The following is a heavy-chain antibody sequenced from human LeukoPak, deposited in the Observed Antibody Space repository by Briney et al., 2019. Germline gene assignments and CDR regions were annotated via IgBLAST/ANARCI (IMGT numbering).Heavy chain of an antibody. CDR2: IYYSGST. CDR3: ARLPPSSGYSYGYVDF. Sequence: PSETLSLTCTVSGASISSYYWSWIRQPPGKGLEWIGYIYYSGSTNHNPSLKSRVTISADTSKNQFSLKLSSVTAADTAVYYCARLPPSSGYSYGYVDFWGQGTLVTVSS. CDR1: GASISSYY. V-gene: IGHV4-59*08. D-gene: IGHD5-18*01. J-gene: IGHJ4*02.